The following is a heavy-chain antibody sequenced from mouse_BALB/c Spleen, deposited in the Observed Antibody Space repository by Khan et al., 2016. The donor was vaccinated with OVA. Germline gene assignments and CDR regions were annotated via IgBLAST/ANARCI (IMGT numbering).Heavy chain of an antibody. Sequence: DLVKPGASVKLSCRASGCTFTSYWINWIKQRPGQGLEWIGRIAPGSGSTSYNEMFKGKATLTVDTSSSTAYIQLSSLSSEDSAVCFCARSNYYGSGLYAMDYWGQGTSVTVSS. CDR1: GCTFTSYW. V-gene: IGHV1S41*01. CDR3: ARSNYYGSGLYAMDY. J-gene: IGHJ4*01. CDR2: IAPGSGST. D-gene: IGHD1-1*01.